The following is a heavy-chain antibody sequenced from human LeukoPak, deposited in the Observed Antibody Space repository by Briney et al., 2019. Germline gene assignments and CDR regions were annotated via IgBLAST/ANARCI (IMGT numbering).Heavy chain of an antibody. D-gene: IGHD1-1*01. CDR3: ARGTLTHFDY. V-gene: IGHV3-21*01. J-gene: IGHJ4*02. CDR2: ISSSSSYI. CDR1: GFTFSSYS. Sequence: GGSLRLSCGVSGFTFSSYSMCWVRQAPGKGLEWVSSISSSSSYIYYADSVKGRFTISRDNAKNSLYLQMNSLRAEDTAVYYCARGTLTHFDYWGQGTLVTVSS.